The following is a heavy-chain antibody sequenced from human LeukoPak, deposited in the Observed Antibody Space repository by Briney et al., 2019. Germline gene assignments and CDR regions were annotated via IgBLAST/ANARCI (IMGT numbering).Heavy chain of an antibody. D-gene: IGHD5-24*01. CDR1: GFTFSSYA. CDR2: ISYDGGNK. Sequence: GGSLRLSCAASGFTFSSYAMHWVRQAPGKGLEWVAVISYDGGNKYYADSVKGRFTISRDNSKGTVYLQMNSLRPEDTAVYYCAKDDAWLQYGNWGRGTLVTVSS. V-gene: IGHV3-30*04. J-gene: IGHJ4*02. CDR3: AKDDAWLQYGN.